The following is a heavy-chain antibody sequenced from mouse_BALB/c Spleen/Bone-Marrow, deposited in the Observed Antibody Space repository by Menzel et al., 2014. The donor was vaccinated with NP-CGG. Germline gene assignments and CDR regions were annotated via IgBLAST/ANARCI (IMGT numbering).Heavy chain of an antibody. D-gene: IGHD1-1*01. J-gene: IGHJ2*01. Sequence: QLQQSGAELVKPGASVKLSCTASGFNIKDTYMHWVKQRPEQGLEWIGRIDPANGNTKYDPKFQGKATITADTSSNTAYLQLSSLTSEDTAVYYCARYYYGSSLFDYWGQGTTLTVSS. V-gene: IGHV14-3*02. CDR1: GFNIKDTY. CDR3: ARYYYGSSLFDY. CDR2: IDPANGNT.